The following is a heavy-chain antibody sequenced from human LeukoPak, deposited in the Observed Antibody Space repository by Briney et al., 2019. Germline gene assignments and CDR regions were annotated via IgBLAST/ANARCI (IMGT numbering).Heavy chain of an antibody. CDR2: IYNDGRT. V-gene: IGHV3-53*04. J-gene: IGHJ4*02. CDR3: AREGY. CDR1: GVTVSSSY. Sequence: GGSLRLSCEASGVTVSSSYMTWVRQAPGKGLEWVSLIYNDGRTFYADSLKGRFTISRHDSKNTLYLQMNGLRPEDTAVYYCAREGYWGQGTLVTVSS.